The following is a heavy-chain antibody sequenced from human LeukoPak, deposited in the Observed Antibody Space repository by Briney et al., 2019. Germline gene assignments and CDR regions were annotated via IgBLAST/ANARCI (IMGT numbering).Heavy chain of an antibody. D-gene: IGHD3-10*01. Sequence: GRSLRLSCAASGFTFSSYSMDWVRQAPGKGLEWVSAISGSGDSTYNADSMKGRFTISRDNSENTLYLQMNSLRAEDMALYYCAKSRSYYPRFDGFDIWGQGTMVTVSS. V-gene: IGHV3-23*01. CDR3: AKSRSYYPRFDGFDI. CDR1: GFTFSSYS. CDR2: ISGSGDST. J-gene: IGHJ3*02.